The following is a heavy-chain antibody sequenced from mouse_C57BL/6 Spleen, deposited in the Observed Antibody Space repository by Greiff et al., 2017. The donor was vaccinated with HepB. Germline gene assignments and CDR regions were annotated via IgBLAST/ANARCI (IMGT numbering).Heavy chain of an antibody. D-gene: IGHD2-4*01. Sequence: VQLQQSGPELVKPGASVKISCKASGYAFSSSWMNWVKQRPGKGLEWIGRIYPGDGDTNYNGKFKGKATLTADKSSSTAYMQLSSLTSEDSAVYFCAREDDYDMGFDYWGQGTTLTVSS. CDR1: GYAFSSSW. V-gene: IGHV1-82*01. J-gene: IGHJ2*01. CDR3: AREDDYDMGFDY. CDR2: IYPGDGDT.